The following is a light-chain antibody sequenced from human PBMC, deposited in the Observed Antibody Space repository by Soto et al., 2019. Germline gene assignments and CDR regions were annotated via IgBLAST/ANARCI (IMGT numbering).Light chain of an antibody. CDR1: QGISSA. J-gene: IGKJ4*01. CDR3: KKFNNSLPS. CDR2: DAS. V-gene: IGKV1D-13*01. Sequence: AIQLTQSPSSLSASVGDRVTITCRASQGISSALAWYQQKPGKAPKLLIYDASSLESGVPSRFSGSGSGTVSPLTISRLQPEDFATFYCKKFNNSLPSFGGGTRVEIK.